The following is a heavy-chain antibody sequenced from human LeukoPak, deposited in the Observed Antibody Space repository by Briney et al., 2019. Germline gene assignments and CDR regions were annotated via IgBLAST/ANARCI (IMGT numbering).Heavy chain of an antibody. V-gene: IGHV3-48*03. Sequence: PGGSLRLSCVASGFTFSSYEMNWVRQAPGKGLEWVSHISRSGSTIYYADSVKGRFTISRDNSKNTLYLQMNSLRAEDTAVYYCAKDRTIFGVVNWFDPWGQGTLVTVSS. CDR1: GFTFSSYE. CDR2: ISRSGSTI. D-gene: IGHD3-3*01. J-gene: IGHJ5*02. CDR3: AKDRTIFGVVNWFDP.